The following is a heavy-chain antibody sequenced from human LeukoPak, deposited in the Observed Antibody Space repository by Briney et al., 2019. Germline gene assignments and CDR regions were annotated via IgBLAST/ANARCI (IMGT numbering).Heavy chain of an antibody. CDR3: AKDEYYYDSSGYCDY. Sequence: GGSLRLSCAASGFTFSSYAMSWVRQAPGKGLEWGSAISGSGGSTYYADSVKGRFTISRDNSKNTLYLQMNSLRAEDTAVYYCAKDEYYYDSSGYCDYWGQGTLVTVSS. J-gene: IGHJ4*02. CDR1: GFTFSSYA. V-gene: IGHV3-23*01. D-gene: IGHD3-22*01. CDR2: ISGSGGST.